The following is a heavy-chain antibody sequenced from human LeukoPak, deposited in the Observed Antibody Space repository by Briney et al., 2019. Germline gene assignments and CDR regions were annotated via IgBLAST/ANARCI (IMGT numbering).Heavy chain of an antibody. CDR3: ANTPRYSSQCNY. Sequence: SETLSLTCTVSGGSISSYYWSWIRQPPGKGLEWIGYIYYSGSTNYNPSLKSRVTMSVDTSKNQFSLKLSSVTAADTAVYYCANTPRYSSQCNYWGQGTLVTVSS. CDR1: GGSISSYY. J-gene: IGHJ4*02. D-gene: IGHD6-13*01. CDR2: IYYSGST. V-gene: IGHV4-59*08.